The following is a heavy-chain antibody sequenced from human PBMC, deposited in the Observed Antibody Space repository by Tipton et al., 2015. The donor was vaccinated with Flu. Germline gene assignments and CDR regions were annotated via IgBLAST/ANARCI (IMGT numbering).Heavy chain of an antibody. CDR1: GYTFTSYD. V-gene: IGHV1-8*01. D-gene: IGHD2-15*01. CDR3: ARGLGWRVAATRFDP. CDR2: MNPNSGNT. Sequence: QVQLVQSGAEVKKPGASVKVSCKASGYTFTSYDINWVRQATGQGLEWMGWMNPNSGNTGYAQKFQGRVTMTRNTSISTAYMELSSLRSGVTAVFYCARGLGWRVAATRFDPWGQGTLVPVSS. J-gene: IGHJ5*02.